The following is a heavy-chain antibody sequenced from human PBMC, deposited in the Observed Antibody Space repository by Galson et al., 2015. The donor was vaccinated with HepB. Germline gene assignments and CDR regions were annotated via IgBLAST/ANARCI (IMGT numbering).Heavy chain of an antibody. Sequence: SLRLSCAASGFIFSVSAIHWVRQSSGKGLEWIGHIRGRGKSYATSYAASVQGRFTISRDDLRNRAYLQMNSLKTGDTAIYYCTRHPRRDSGELRDWFDLWGQGTLVTVSS. CDR3: TRHPRRDSGELRDWFDL. D-gene: IGHD4-17*01. V-gene: IGHV3-73*01. CDR2: IRGRGKSYAT. CDR1: GFIFSVSA. J-gene: IGHJ5*02.